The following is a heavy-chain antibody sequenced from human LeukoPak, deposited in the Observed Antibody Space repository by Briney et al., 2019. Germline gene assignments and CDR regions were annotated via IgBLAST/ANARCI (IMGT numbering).Heavy chain of an antibody. Sequence: PSETLSLTCAVYGGFFSGYYWSWIRQSPGKGLEWIGEINHSGSTNYNPSLKSRVTISVDTSKNQFSLKLSSVTAADTAVYYCARADTSKTGYSSGWYRRAGAFDIWGQGTMVTVSS. V-gene: IGHV4-34*01. J-gene: IGHJ3*02. CDR1: GGFFSGYY. D-gene: IGHD6-19*01. CDR3: ARADTSKTGYSSGWYRRAGAFDI. CDR2: INHSGST.